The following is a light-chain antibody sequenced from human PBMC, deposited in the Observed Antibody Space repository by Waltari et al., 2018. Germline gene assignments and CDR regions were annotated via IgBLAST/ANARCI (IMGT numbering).Light chain of an antibody. V-gene: IGKV1-5*01. J-gene: IGKJ1*01. Sequence: DIQMTQSPATLPASVGDRVTITCRASQSIGHWLGWYQQKPGKAPKLLHSASATLQSGVPSRFSGSGSGTDFTLTINGLQPDDFAIYYCHQYMSYPWTFGLGTKVEIK. CDR1: QSIGHW. CDR3: HQYMSYPWT. CDR2: ASA.